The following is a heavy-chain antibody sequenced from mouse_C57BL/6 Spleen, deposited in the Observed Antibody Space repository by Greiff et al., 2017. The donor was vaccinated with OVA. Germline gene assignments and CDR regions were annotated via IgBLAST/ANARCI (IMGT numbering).Heavy chain of an antibody. CDR3: ARGDENDY. D-gene: IGHD3-3*01. CDR1: GYTFTSYW. CDR2: IDPSDSYT. Sequence: QVQLQQPGAELVKPGASVKLSCKASGYTFTSYWMQWVKQRPGQGLEWIGEIDPSDSYTNYNQKFKGKATLTVDTSSSTAYMQLSSLTSEDSAVYYWARGDENDYWGQGTTLTVSS. J-gene: IGHJ2*01. V-gene: IGHV1-50*01.